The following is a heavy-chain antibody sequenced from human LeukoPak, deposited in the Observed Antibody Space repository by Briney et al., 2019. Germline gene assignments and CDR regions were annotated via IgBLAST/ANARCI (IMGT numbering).Heavy chain of an antibody. Sequence: TSETLSLTCTVSGGSISSYYWSWIRQPPGKGLEWIGYIYYSGSTNYNPSLKSRVTISVDTSKNQFSLKLSSVTAADTAVYYCARGGGDYGSVDYWGQGTLVTVAS. CDR2: IYYSGST. CDR1: GGSISSYY. V-gene: IGHV4-59*12. CDR3: ARGGGDYGSVDY. J-gene: IGHJ4*02. D-gene: IGHD3-10*01.